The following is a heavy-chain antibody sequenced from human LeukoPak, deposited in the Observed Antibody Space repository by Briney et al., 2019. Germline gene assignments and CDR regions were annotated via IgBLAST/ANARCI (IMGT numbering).Heavy chain of an antibody. CDR2: ISSGGTYI. CDR3: AKAVSSRRITDFNWFDP. CDR1: GFTFSTYT. J-gene: IGHJ5*02. V-gene: IGHV3-21*04. Sequence: GGSLRLSCAASGFTFSTYTMNWVRQAPGKGLEWVSSISSGGTYIYYADSVRGRFTISRDNAKNSLYLQMNSLRAEDTAVYYCAKAVSSRRITDFNWFDPWGQGTLVTVSS. D-gene: IGHD3-16*01.